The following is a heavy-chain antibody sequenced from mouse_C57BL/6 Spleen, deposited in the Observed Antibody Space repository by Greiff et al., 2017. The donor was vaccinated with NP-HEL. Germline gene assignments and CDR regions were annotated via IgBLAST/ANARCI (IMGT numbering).Heavy chain of an antibody. D-gene: IGHD1-1*01. Sequence: EVQGVESGAELVRPGASVKLSCTASGFNIKDYYMHWVKQRPEQGLEWIGRIDPEDGDTEYAPKFQGKATMTADTSSNTAYLQLSSLTSEDTAVYYCTTGDYYGSSYRYAMDYWGQGTSVTVSS. CDR2: IDPEDGDT. V-gene: IGHV14-1*01. CDR3: TTGDYYGSSYRYAMDY. CDR1: GFNIKDYY. J-gene: IGHJ4*01.